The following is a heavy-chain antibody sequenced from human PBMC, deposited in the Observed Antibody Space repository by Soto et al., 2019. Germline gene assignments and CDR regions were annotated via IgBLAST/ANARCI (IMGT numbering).Heavy chain of an antibody. Sequence: SVEGRFTISRDNSRNTLYLQMNSLRGYDTAVYYCAKNRGDVCYTIWSFAVWGRGSLVTVSS. D-gene: IGHD2-8*01. CDR3: AKNRGDVCYTIWSFAV. V-gene: IGHV3-23*01. J-gene: IGHJ2*01.